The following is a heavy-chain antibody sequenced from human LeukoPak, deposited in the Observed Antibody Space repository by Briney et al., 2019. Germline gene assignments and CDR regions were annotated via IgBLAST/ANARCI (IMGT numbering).Heavy chain of an antibody. CDR1: GGSTIGSY. J-gene: IGHJ4*02. Sequence: SETLSLTCTVSGGSTIGSYWSWIRQPAGKGLEWIGRIYSSGSTNYNPSLKSRVTMSVDTSKNQVSLKLNSVTAADTAVYYCAIGFCSRGSCYLFDSWGQGTLVTVSS. V-gene: IGHV4-4*07. D-gene: IGHD2-15*01. CDR3: AIGFCSRGSCYLFDS. CDR2: IYSSGST.